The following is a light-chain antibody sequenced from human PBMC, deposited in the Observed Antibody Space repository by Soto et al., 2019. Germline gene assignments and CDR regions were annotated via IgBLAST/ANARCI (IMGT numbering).Light chain of an antibody. Sequence: QSITISCTGTXXXXGGHNHASWYQQHPGKAPKPIIYEVRNRPSGVSNRFSGSKSGNTASLTISGLQAEDEGDYYCSSYTSSNTLVVFGGGTQLTVL. CDR3: SSYTSSNTLVV. V-gene: IGLV2-14*01. CDR1: XXXXGGHNH. CDR2: EVR. J-gene: IGLJ2*01.